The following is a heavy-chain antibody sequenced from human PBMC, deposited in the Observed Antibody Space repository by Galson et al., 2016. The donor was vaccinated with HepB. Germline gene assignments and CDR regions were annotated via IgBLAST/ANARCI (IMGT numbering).Heavy chain of an antibody. V-gene: IGHV6-1*01. CDR2: TYYRSKWYT. CDR1: GDSVSSHSVA. CDR3: ARGGWGDFNWFDP. J-gene: IGHJ5*02. D-gene: IGHD2-21*01. Sequence: CAISGDSVSSHSVAWNWIRQSPSRGLEWLAWTYYRSKWYTDYAPSFSSRIALSPDTSKNQFSRQLNSVTPEDTAVHYCARGGWGDFNWFDPWGQGILVTVSS.